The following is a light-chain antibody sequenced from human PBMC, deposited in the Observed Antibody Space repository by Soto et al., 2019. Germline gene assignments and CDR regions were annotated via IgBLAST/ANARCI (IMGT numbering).Light chain of an antibody. CDR2: GAS. J-gene: IGKJ4*01. V-gene: IGKV3-15*01. Sequence: EIVMTQSPATLSVSPGERATLSCRASQSVNNNLAWYQQKPGQAPRLLIYGASATATGIPARFSGSGSGTDFTLTISSQQSEDGPVYYCQRYNNWPLTFGGGTKVESK. CDR3: QRYNNWPLT. CDR1: QSVNNN.